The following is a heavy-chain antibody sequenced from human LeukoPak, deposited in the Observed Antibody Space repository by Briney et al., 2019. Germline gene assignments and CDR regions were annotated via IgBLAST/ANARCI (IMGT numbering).Heavy chain of an antibody. CDR2: INPNSGGT. D-gene: IGHD1-20*01. CDR1: GYTFTGYY. CDR3: AREQTNWNDSYDAFDI. V-gene: IGHV1-2*04. Sequence: GASVKVSCKASGYTFTGYYMHWVRQAPGQGLEWMGWINPNSGGTNYAQKFQGWVTMTRDTSISTAYMELSRLRSDDTAVYYCAREQTNWNDSYDAFDIWGQGTMVTVSS. J-gene: IGHJ3*02.